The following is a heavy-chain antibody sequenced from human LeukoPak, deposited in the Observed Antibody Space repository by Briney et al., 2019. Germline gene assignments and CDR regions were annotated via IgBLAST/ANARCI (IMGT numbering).Heavy chain of an antibody. CDR3: ARLNYDFWSGVWEGYYMDV. D-gene: IGHD3-3*01. CDR2: IGEDGSEK. J-gene: IGHJ6*03. V-gene: IGHV3-7*01. CDR1: GFTFSSYW. Sequence: PGGSLRLSCAASGFTFSSYWMTWVRQALGKGLEWVANIGEDGSEKYYVDSVKGRFTISRDNAKNSLYLQVNSLRAEDTAAYYCARLNYDFWSGVWEGYYMDVWGKGTTVTVSS.